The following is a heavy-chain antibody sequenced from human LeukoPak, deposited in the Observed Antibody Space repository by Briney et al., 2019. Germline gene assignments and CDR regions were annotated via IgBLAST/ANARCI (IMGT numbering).Heavy chain of an antibody. D-gene: IGHD6-19*01. CDR1: GYTFTDYY. CDR2: IHPNSGGT. J-gene: IGHJ1*01. CDR3: ARLAAVPG. Sequence: ATVKVSCKASGYTFTDYYLHWVRQAPGQGLEWMGWIHPNSGGTNYAQKFQGRVAMTRDTSISTAYMELSSLRSDDTAVYYCARLAAVPGWGQGTLVTVSS. V-gene: IGHV1-2*02.